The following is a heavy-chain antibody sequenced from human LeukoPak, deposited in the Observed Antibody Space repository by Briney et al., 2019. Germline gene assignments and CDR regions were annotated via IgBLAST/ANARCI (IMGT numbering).Heavy chain of an antibody. V-gene: IGHV1-2*02. CDR3: ARAEVVVVTGGAFDI. J-gene: IGHJ3*02. CDR1: GYTFTGYY. D-gene: IGHD2-21*02. Sequence: GASVKVSCKASGYTFTGYYMHWVRQAPGQGLEWMGWINPNSGGTNYAQKFQGRVTMTRDTSISTAYMELSRLRSDDTAVYYCARAEVVVVTGGAFDIWGQGTMVTVSS. CDR2: INPNSGGT.